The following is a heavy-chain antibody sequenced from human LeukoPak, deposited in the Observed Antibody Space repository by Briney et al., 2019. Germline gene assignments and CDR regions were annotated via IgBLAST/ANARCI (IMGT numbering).Heavy chain of an antibody. CDR2: TYYRSKWYN. D-gene: IGHD3-3*01. V-gene: IGHV6-1*01. CDR3: ARGRFFARYFYYYGMDV. Sequence: SQTLSLTCAISGDSVFSNSAAWNWIRQSPSRGLEWLGRTYYRSKWYNDYAVSVTGRLIIDSDTSKNQFFLHLNSVTPEDTAIYYCARGRFFARYFYYYGMDVWGQGTTVTVSS. CDR1: GDSVFSNSAA. J-gene: IGHJ6*02.